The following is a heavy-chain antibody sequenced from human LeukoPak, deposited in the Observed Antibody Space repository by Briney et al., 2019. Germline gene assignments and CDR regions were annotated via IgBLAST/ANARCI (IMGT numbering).Heavy chain of an antibody. V-gene: IGHV3-74*01. J-gene: IGHJ4*02. CDR3: ARGGDIVVVPAAMGWSGYYFDY. CDR2: INSDGSST. CDR1: GLPFSSYC. D-gene: IGHD2-2*01. Sequence: GGSLRLSCAASGLPFSSYCMLWVRQAPGKGLVWVSRINSDGSSTSYADSVKGRFAISRHNAKNTLYLQKNSLRGEGTAVYYCARGGDIVVVPAAMGWSGYYFDYWGQGTLVTVSS.